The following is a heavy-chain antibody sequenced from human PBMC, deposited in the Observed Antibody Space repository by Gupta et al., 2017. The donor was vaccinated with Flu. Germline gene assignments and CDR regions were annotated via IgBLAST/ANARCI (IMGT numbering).Heavy chain of an antibody. CDR2: IHYSGTT. D-gene: IGHD6-13*01. CDR3: ARAIATAGSASEFDY. Sequence: QVQLQESGPGLVKPSENLSLTCTVSGCSISTYYWTWIRQPPGKGLEWIGYIHYSGTTNYNPSLESRLTISVDTSKSQFSLKLNSVTAADTAVYYCARAIATAGSASEFDYWGQGTLVTVSS. CDR1: GCSISTYY. V-gene: IGHV4-59*01. J-gene: IGHJ4*02.